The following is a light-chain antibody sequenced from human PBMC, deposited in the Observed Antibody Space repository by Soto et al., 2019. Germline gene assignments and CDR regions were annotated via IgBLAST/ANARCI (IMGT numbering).Light chain of an antibody. CDR1: RSVAGY. V-gene: IGKV3-11*01. CDR2: DGS. CDR3: QQRSSRNT. J-gene: IGKJ2*01. Sequence: EIVLTQSPATLSLSPGERATLSCRASRSVAGYLAWYQQRPGQAPRLLMYDGSNRATGIPARFSGSGSGTDFNLTISRLEPEDFGIYYCQQRSSRNTFGQGTKVDIK.